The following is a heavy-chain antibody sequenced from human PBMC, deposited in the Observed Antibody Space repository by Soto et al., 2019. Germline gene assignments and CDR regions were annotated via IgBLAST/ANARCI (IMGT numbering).Heavy chain of an antibody. Sequence: DVQLVESGGGLVQTGRSLSIFCAASGFTFDDYAMHWVRQAPGRGLEWISRITWNSGTIDYTDSVKGRFTISRDNAKNSLYLQMNSLRAEDTAFYYCTKSWRLYYMDVSCKGTTVNGSS. CDR2: ITWNSGTI. CDR1: GFTFDDYA. J-gene: IGHJ6*03. D-gene: IGHD3-3*01. V-gene: IGHV3-9*01. CDR3: TKSWRLYYMDV.